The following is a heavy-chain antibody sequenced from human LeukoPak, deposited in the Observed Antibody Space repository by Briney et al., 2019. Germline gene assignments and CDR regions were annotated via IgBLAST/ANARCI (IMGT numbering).Heavy chain of an antibody. CDR2: ISGSGENT. D-gene: IGHD3-10*01. V-gene: IGHV3-23*01. J-gene: IGHJ4*02. Sequence: GGSLRLSCAASGFTFSNYAMTWVRQAPGKGLEWVSSISGSGENTYYADSVQGRFSISRDNAKNSLYLQMNSLRAEDTAVYYCARGMVRGLPYYFDYWGQGTLVTVSS. CDR1: GFTFSNYA. CDR3: ARGMVRGLPYYFDY.